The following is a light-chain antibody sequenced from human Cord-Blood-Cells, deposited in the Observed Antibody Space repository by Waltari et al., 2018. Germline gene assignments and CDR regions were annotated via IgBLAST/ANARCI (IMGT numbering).Light chain of an antibody. Sequence: EIVLTQSPGTLSLSPGERGTLPCRASQSVSSSYLTWYQQKPGQPPRPHIYGASSRATGIPDRFSGSGSGTDFALTISRLEPEDFAVYYCQQYGSSPRTFGQGTKVEIK. CDR2: GAS. J-gene: IGKJ1*01. CDR1: QSVSSSY. CDR3: QQYGSSPRT. V-gene: IGKV3-20*01.